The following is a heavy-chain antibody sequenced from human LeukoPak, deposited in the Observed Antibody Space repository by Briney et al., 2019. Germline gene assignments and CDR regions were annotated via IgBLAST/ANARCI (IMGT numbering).Heavy chain of an antibody. D-gene: IGHD5-18*01. CDR1: GNTFNNYA. V-gene: IGHV1-69*13. Sequence: SVKVSCKASGNTFNNYAISWVRQAPEQGLEWMGGIIPMFGTGNYAQKFQGRVTITADESTSTAYMELSSLRSEDTAVYYCGRVTATGKYYYYYYMDVWGKGTTVTVSS. CDR3: GRVTATGKYYYYYYMDV. CDR2: IIPMFGTG. J-gene: IGHJ6*03.